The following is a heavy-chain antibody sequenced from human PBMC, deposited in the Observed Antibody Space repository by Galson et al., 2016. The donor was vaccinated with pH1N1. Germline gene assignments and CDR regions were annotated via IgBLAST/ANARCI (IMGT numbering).Heavy chain of an antibody. CDR3: ARYSGSFFFDY. CDR1: GYSFSSYW. J-gene: IGHJ4*02. D-gene: IGHD1-26*01. Sequence: QSGAEVKKPGESLKISCQVSGYSFSSYWVAWVRQMPGKGLEWMAIMYPVDSDIKYSPSFEGQVTIAADKSISTAYLQWSSLKPSDTAMYYCARYSGSFFFDYWGQGTLVTVSS. CDR2: MYPVDSDI. V-gene: IGHV5-51*01.